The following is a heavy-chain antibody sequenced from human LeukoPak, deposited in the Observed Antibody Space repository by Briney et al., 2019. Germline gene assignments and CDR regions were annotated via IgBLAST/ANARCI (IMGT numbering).Heavy chain of an antibody. D-gene: IGHD2-2*01. V-gene: IGHV3-48*02. Sequence: GGSLRLSCAASGFTFSIYSMNWVRQVPGKGLEWVSYISSSSSTIYYADSVKGRFTISRDNAKNSLYLQMNGLRDEDTAVYYCARSSGVPATVYYYYGVDVWGQGTTATVSS. J-gene: IGHJ6*02. CDR3: ARSSGVPATVYYYYGVDV. CDR2: ISSSSSTI. CDR1: GFTFSIYS.